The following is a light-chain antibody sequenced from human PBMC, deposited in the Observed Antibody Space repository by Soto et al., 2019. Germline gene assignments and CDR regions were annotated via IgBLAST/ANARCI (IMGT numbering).Light chain of an antibody. V-gene: IGKV1-5*01. CDR3: QQYIRYWT. CDR1: QSISSY. CDR2: DAS. Sequence: DIQMTQSPSSLSASVVDRVTITCRASQSISSYLNWYQQKPGKAPKLLIYDASSLESGVPSRFSGSGSGTEFTLTISSPQPDDFATYYCQQYIRYWTFGQGTKVDIK. J-gene: IGKJ1*01.